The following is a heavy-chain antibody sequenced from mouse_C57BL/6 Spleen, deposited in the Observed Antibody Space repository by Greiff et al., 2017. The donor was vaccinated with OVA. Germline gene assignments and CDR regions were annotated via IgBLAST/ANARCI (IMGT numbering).Heavy chain of an antibody. Sequence: VQLQQSGPGLVQPSQSLSITCTVSGFSLTSYGVHWVRQSPGKGLEWLGVIWSGGSTDYNAAFISRLSISKDNSKSQVFFKMNSLQADDTAIYYCARPFYSNFYAMDYWGQGTSVTVSS. D-gene: IGHD2-5*01. CDR1: GFSLTSYG. V-gene: IGHV2-2*01. CDR3: ARPFYSNFYAMDY. CDR2: IWSGGST. J-gene: IGHJ4*01.